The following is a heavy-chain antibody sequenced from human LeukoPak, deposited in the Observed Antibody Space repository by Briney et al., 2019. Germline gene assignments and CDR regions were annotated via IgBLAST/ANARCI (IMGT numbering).Heavy chain of an antibody. V-gene: IGHV4-61*08. Sequence: SETLSLTCSVSGGSISRSDHYWSWIRQPPGKGLEWIGYIYYSGSTNYNPSLKSRVTISVDTSKNQFSLKLSSVTAADTAVYYCARYIVATGNGFDPWGQGTLVTVSS. CDR1: GGSISRSDHY. J-gene: IGHJ5*02. D-gene: IGHD5-12*01. CDR2: IYYSGST. CDR3: ARYIVATGNGFDP.